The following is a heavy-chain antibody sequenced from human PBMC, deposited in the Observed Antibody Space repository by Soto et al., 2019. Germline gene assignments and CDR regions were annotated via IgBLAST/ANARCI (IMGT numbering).Heavy chain of an antibody. CDR3: AKDIEWGSSSWCFDY. CDR1: GFTFSSYA. CDR2: ISGSGGST. D-gene: IGHD6-13*01. Sequence: EVQLLESGGGLVQPGGSLRLSCAASGFTFSSYAMSWVRQAPGKGLEWVSAISGSGGSTYYADSVKGRFTISRDNYKNTLYLQMNSLGAEDTAVYYCAKDIEWGSSSWCFDYWGQGTLVTVSS. J-gene: IGHJ4*02. V-gene: IGHV3-23*01.